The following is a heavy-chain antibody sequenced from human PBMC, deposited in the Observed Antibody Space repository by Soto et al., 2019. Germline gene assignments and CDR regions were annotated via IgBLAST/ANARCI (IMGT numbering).Heavy chain of an antibody. CDR1: GGSISSYGYY. V-gene: IGHV4-31*03. Sequence: SETLSLTCTVSGGSISSYGYYWSWIRQHPGKGLEWIGYIHSSGRTYYNPSLESRVTISADTSKTQFSLKLTSVTAADTAVYYCAARGSYFGSWGQGTLVTSPQ. CDR3: AARGSYFGS. D-gene: IGHD1-26*01. CDR2: IHSSGRT. J-gene: IGHJ4*02.